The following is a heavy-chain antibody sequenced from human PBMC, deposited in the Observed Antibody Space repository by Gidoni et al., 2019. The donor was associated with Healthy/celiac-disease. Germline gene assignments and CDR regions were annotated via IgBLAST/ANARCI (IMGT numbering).Heavy chain of an antibody. J-gene: IGHJ4*02. V-gene: IGHV3-7*01. Sequence: EVQLVESGGGLVQPGGSLRLSCAASGFTFSSYWVSWVRQAPGKGLEWWANIKQDGSDKYYVDSVKGRFTISRDNAKNSLYLQMNSLRAEDTAVYYCARDRAPYGSGSYWDYWGQGTLVTVSS. CDR1: GFTFSSYW. D-gene: IGHD3-10*01. CDR3: ARDRAPYGSGSYWDY. CDR2: IKQDGSDK.